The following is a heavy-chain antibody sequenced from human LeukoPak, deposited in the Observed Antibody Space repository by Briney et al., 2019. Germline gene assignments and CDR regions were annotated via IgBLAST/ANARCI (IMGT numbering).Heavy chain of an antibody. Sequence: GRSLRLSCAASGFTFDDYAMNWVRQAPGKGLEWVSAISSSGRYMYYADSVKGRFTISRDNANNSLYLQMDSLRAEDTAVYYCAKDVRSDYFDYWGQGTLVTVSS. CDR2: ISSSGRYM. V-gene: IGHV3-21*01. J-gene: IGHJ4*02. CDR1: GFTFDDYA. CDR3: AKDVRSDYFDY.